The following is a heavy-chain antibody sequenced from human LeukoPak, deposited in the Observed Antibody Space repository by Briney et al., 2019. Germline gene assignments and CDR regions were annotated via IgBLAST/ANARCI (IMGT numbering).Heavy chain of an antibody. Sequence: SETLSLTCAVYGGSFSGYYWSWIRQPPGKGLEWIGEINHSGSTNYNPSLKSRVTISVDTSKNQFSLKLSSVTAADTAVYYCARDLRVWGSHRYGFKRTDQGGYDYWGQGTLVTVSS. D-gene: IGHD3-16*02. V-gene: IGHV4-34*01. J-gene: IGHJ4*02. CDR3: ARDLRVWGSHRYGFKRTDQGGYDY. CDR1: GGSFSGYY. CDR2: INHSGST.